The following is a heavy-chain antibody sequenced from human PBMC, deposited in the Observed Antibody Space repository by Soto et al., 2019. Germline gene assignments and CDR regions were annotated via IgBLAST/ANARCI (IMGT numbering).Heavy chain of an antibody. CDR2: IYYSGST. D-gene: IGHD3-22*01. J-gene: IGHJ4*02. Sequence: QLQLQELGPGLVKPSETLSLTCTVSGGSISSSSYYWGWIRQPPGKGLEWIGSIYYSGSTYYNPSLKSRVTISVDTSKNQFSLKLSSVTAADTAVYYCARRPNYYDSSGHTGDYWGQGTLVTVSS. CDR1: GGSISSSSYY. CDR3: ARRPNYYDSSGHTGDY. V-gene: IGHV4-39*01.